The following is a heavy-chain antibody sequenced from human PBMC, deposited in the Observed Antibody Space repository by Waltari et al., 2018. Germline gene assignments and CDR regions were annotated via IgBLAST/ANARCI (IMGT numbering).Heavy chain of an antibody. CDR2: INHSGST. Sequence: QVQLQQWGAGLLKPSETLSLTCAVYGGSFSGYYWSWIGQPPGKGLEWIGEINHSGSTNYNPSLKSRVTISVDTSKNQFSLKLSSVTAADTAVYYCARRGYMENYLYYFDYWGQGTLVTVSS. J-gene: IGHJ4*02. V-gene: IGHV4-34*01. CDR3: ARRGYMENYLYYFDY. D-gene: IGHD1-7*01. CDR1: GGSFSGYY.